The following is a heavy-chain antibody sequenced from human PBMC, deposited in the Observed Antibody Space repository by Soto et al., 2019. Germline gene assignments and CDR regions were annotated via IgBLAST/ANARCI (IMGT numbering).Heavy chain of an antibody. CDR3: ARSRYYDTTGYYPFYYYYYGMDV. J-gene: IGHJ6*02. Sequence: PGESLKISCKGSGYSFTNYWIGWVRQMSGKGLELMGITFPGNSETRYSPSFQGHVTISADKSISTAYLQWSSLKASGTALYYCARSRYYDTTGYYPFYYYYYGMDVWGQGTTVTV. CDR2: TFPGNSET. CDR1: GYSFTNYW. V-gene: IGHV5-51*01. D-gene: IGHD3-22*01.